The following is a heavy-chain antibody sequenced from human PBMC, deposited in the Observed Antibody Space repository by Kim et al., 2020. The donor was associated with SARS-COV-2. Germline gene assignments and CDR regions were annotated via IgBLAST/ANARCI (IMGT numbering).Heavy chain of an antibody. J-gene: IGHJ6*02. CDR1: GFTFSSYA. CDR2: ISYDGSNK. D-gene: IGHD3-9*01. Sequence: SLRLSCAASGFTFSSYAMHWVRQAPGKGLEWVAVISYDGSNKYYADSVKGRFTISRDNSKNTLYLQMNSLRAEDTAVYYCARDREYYDILTGYYITSYYYYYYGMDVWGQGTTVTVSS. V-gene: IGHV3-30-3*01. CDR3: ARDREYYDILTGYYITSYYYYYYGMDV.